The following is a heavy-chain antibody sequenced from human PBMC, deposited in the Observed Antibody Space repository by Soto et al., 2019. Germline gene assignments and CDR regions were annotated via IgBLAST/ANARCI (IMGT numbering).Heavy chain of an antibody. Sequence: GGSLRLSCAASGFTFSNYWMHWVRQAPGKGLVWVSRVNSDGSSTNYADSVKGRFTISRDNAKNTLYLHMNSLRAEDTTVYYCAGRDCTNGVCFFYWGQGTLVTVSS. CDR1: GFTFSNYW. CDR2: VNSDGSST. CDR3: AGRDCTNGVCFFY. D-gene: IGHD2-8*01. J-gene: IGHJ4*02. V-gene: IGHV3-74*01.